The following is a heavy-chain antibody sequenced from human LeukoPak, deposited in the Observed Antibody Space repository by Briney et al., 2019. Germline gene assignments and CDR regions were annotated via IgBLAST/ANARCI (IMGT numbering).Heavy chain of an antibody. CDR3: AKENWPTVTTAGHTYFDY. CDR1: GFTFDDYA. J-gene: IGHJ4*02. D-gene: IGHD4-17*01. V-gene: IGHV3-9*01. CDR2: ISWNSGSI. Sequence: GGSLRLSCAASGFTFDDYAMHWVRQAPGKGREWGSGISWNSGSIGYADSVKGRFTISRDNAKNSPYLQMNSLRAEDTAIYYCAKENWPTVTTAGHTYFDYWGQGTLVTVSS.